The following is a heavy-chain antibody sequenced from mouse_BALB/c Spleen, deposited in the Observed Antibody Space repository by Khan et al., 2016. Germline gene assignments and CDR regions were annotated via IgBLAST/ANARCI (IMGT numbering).Heavy chain of an antibody. J-gene: IGHJ3*01. CDR1: GYTFTSYW. CDR3: TRGESTMIRRLAY. D-gene: IGHD2-4*01. V-gene: IGHV1-69*02. CDR2: IYPSDIYT. Sequence: QVQLQQPGAELVRPGASVKLSCKASGYTFTSYWINWMKQRPGQGLEWIGNIYPSDIYTNYNQKFKDKATLTVDKSSSTAYMQFSSPTSEDSAIYYCTRGESTMIRRLAYWGQGTLVTISA.